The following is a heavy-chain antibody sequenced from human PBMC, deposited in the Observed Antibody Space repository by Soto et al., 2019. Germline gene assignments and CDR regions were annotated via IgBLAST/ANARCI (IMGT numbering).Heavy chain of an antibody. CDR1: GFTFSSYG. D-gene: IGHD3-10*01. V-gene: IGHV3-33*01. J-gene: IGHJ4*02. CDR3: ARDQMVRGVIDY. CDR2: IWYDGSNK. Sequence: LRLSCAASGFTFSSYGMHWVRQAPGKGLEWVAVIWYDGSNKYYADSVKGRFTISRDNSKNTLYLQMNSLRAEDTAVYYCARDQMVRGVIDYWGQGTLFTVSS.